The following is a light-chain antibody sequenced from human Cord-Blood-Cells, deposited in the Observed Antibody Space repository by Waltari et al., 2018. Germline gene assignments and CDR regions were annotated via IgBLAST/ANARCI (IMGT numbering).Light chain of an antibody. CDR3: SSYTSSSTYV. Sequence: QSALTQPASVSGSPGQSLTISCPGTSSDVGGSNYVSWYQQHPGKAPKLMIYDVSNRPSGASNRFSGSKSGNTASLTISGLQAEDEADYYCSSYTSSSTYVFGTGTKVTVL. CDR2: DVS. V-gene: IGLV2-14*01. CDR1: SSDVGGSNY. J-gene: IGLJ1*01.